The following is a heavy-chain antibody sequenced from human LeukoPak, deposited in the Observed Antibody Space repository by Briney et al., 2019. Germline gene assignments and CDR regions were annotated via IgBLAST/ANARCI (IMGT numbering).Heavy chain of an antibody. CDR2: INHSGST. V-gene: IGHV4-34*01. Sequence: PSETLSLTCAVYGGSFSGYYWSWIRQPPGKGLEWIGEINHSGSTNYNPSLKSRVTISVDTSKNQFSLKLSSVTAADTAVYYCASTPRITMVRGAIKDYWGQGTLVTVSS. D-gene: IGHD3-10*01. CDR3: ASTPRITMVRGAIKDY. CDR1: GGSFSGYY. J-gene: IGHJ4*02.